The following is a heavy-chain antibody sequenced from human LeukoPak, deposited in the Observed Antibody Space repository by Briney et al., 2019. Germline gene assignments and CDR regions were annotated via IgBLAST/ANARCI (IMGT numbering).Heavy chain of an antibody. CDR3: ARGNRVWGSGWYIGYYYYGMDV. D-gene: IGHD6-19*01. CDR1: GFTFSSYS. V-gene: IGHV3-48*01. Sequence: GGSLRLSCAASGFTFSSYSMNWVRQAPGKGLEWVSYISSSSSTIYYADSVKGRFTISRDNAKNSLYLRMNSLRAEDTAVYYCARGNRVWGSGWYIGYYYYGMDVWGQGTTVTVSS. J-gene: IGHJ6*02. CDR2: ISSSSSTI.